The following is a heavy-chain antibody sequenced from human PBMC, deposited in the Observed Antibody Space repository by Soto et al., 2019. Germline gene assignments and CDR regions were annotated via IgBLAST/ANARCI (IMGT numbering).Heavy chain of an antibody. J-gene: IGHJ4*02. CDR2: SHQSGNT. D-gene: IGHD6-13*01. Sequence: QVQLQESGPGLVKPSGTLSLTCAVSGVSISSHDWWTWVRQPPGKGLEWIGESHQSGNTNYNSSLESRVTISVDTSKNQFSLKLTSVTVADTAMYYCATRASSRFYWGQGTLVTVSS. V-gene: IGHV4-4*02. CDR1: GVSISSHDW. CDR3: ATRASSRFY.